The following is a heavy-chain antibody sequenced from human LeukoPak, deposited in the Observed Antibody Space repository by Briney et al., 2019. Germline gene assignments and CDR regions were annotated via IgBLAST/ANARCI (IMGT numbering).Heavy chain of an antibody. D-gene: IGHD6-19*01. J-gene: IGHJ4*02. CDR2: ISAYNGNT. V-gene: IGHV1-18*01. Sequence: GASVKVSCKASGYTFTSYGISWVRQAPGQGLEWMGWISAYNGNTNYAQKLQGRVTMTTDTSTSTAYMELRSLRSDDTAVYYCARTYSSGWYREYYFDYWGQGTLVTVSS. CDR3: ARTYSSGWYREYYFDY. CDR1: GYTFTSYG.